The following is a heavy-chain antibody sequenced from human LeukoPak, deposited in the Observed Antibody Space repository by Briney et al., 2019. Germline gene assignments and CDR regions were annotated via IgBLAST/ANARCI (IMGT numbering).Heavy chain of an antibody. D-gene: IGHD3-10*01. CDR1: GFTFSSYA. V-gene: IGHV3-30-3*01. J-gene: IGHJ4*02. Sequence: GGSLRLSCAASGFTFSSYAMHWVRQAPGKGLEWVAVISYDGSNKYYADSVKGRFTISRDNSKNTLYLQMNSLRAEDTAVYYCARGRFGEVTSFDYWGQGTLVTVSS. CDR2: ISYDGSNK. CDR3: ARGRFGEVTSFDY.